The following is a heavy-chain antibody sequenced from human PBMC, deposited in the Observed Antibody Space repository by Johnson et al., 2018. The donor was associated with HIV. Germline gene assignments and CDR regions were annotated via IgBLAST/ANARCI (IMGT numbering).Heavy chain of an antibody. D-gene: IGHD3-10*01. CDR3: ASTGSGSDDAFDI. Sequence: QVLLVESGGGVVQPGRSLRLSCAASGFTFSSYAMHCVRQAPGKGLEWVAVISYDGSNKYYADSVKGRFTISRDNSKNTLYLQMNSLRAEDTAVYYCASTGSGSDDAFDIWGQGTMVTVSS. V-gene: IGHV3-30-3*01. CDR1: GFTFSSYA. CDR2: ISYDGSNK. J-gene: IGHJ3*02.